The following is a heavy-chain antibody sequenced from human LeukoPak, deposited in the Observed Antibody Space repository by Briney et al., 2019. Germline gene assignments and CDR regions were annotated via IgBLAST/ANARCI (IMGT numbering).Heavy chain of an antibody. CDR2: INPSGGST. V-gene: IGHV1-46*01. D-gene: IGHD2-2*01. J-gene: IGHJ4*02. CDR3: ARDRYCSSTSCLYYFDY. Sequence: VASVKVSCKASGYTFTSYYMHWVRQAPGQGLEWMAIINPSGGSTSYAQKFQGRVTMTRDTSTSTVYMELSSLRSEDTAVYYCARDRYCSSTSCLYYFDYWGQGTLVTVSS. CDR1: GYTFTSYY.